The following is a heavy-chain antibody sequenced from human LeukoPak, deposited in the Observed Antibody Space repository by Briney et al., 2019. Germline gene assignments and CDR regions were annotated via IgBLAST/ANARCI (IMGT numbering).Heavy chain of an antibody. D-gene: IGHD3-22*01. J-gene: IGHJ4*02. V-gene: IGHV4-31*03. Sequence: SETLSLTCTVSGGSISCGGYYWSWIRQHPGKGLEWIGYIYYSGSTYYSPSLKSRVTISVDTSKNQFSLKLSSVTAADTAVYYCARLCDPSGSSGYYYEYYFDYWGQGTLVTVSS. CDR1: GGSISCGGYY. CDR2: IYYSGST. CDR3: ARLCDPSGSSGYYYEYYFDY.